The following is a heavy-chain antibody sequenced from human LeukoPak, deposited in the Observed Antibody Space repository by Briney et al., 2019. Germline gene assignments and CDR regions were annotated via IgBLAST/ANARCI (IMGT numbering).Heavy chain of an antibody. CDR2: IYYSGST. CDR3: ARQAVPAAIKGNWFDP. CDR1: GGSISSSSYY. D-gene: IGHD2-2*02. Sequence: SETLSLTCTVSGGSISSSSYYWGWIRQPPGKGLEWIGSIYYSGSTYYNPSLKSRVTISVDTSKNQFSLQLSSVTAADTAVYYCARQAVPAAIKGNWFDPWGQGTLVTVSS. J-gene: IGHJ5*02. V-gene: IGHV4-39*01.